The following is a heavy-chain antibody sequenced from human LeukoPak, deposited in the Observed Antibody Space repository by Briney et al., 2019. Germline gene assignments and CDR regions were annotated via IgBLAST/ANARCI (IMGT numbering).Heavy chain of an antibody. Sequence: GGSLRLSCVASGFGFNYYNMHWVRQAPGKGLEWVAVLSYDGSSSHYADSVKGRFTISRDNSKNTLSLQMNNLRPADTAIYYCARDRGHYSNWYGYFDYWGQGTLVTVSS. V-gene: IGHV3-30-3*01. CDR3: ARDRGHYSNWYGYFDY. J-gene: IGHJ4*02. D-gene: IGHD4-11*01. CDR2: LSYDGSSS. CDR1: GFGFNYYN.